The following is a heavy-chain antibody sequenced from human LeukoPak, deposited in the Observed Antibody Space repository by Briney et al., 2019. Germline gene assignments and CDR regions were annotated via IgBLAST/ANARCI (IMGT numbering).Heavy chain of an antibody. CDR3: ARDQHYDFWSGYQTDHYFDY. V-gene: IGHV1-2*02. Sequence: ASVKVSCKASGYTFTGYYMHWVRQAPGQGLEWMGWINPNSGGTNYAQKLQGRVTMTTDTSTSTAYMELRSLRSDDTAVYYCARDQHYDFWSGYQTDHYFDYWGQGTLVTVSS. D-gene: IGHD3-3*01. CDR2: INPNSGGT. J-gene: IGHJ4*02. CDR1: GYTFTGYY.